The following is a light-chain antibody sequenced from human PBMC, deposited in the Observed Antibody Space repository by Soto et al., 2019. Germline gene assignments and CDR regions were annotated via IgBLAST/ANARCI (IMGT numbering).Light chain of an antibody. CDR1: QSVRNN. CDR3: QHYNNWPPDT. J-gene: IGKJ2*01. V-gene: IGKV3-15*01. Sequence: EIVMTQSPDTLSVSPGEGATIFCRASQSVRNNLAWYQQKPGLAPRLLIYAVSTRATGVPARFSGNGSETEFSLTISSLQSEDFAVYYCQHYNNWPPDTFGQGTKVDI. CDR2: AVS.